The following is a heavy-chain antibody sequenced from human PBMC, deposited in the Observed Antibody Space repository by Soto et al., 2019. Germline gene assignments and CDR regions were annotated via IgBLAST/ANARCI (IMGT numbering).Heavy chain of an antibody. CDR1: GFTFSSYG. J-gene: IGHJ6*02. V-gene: IGHV3-33*01. D-gene: IGHD3-22*01. CDR2: IWYDGSNK. Sequence: QVQLVESGGGVVQPGRSLRLSCAASGFTFSSYGMHWVRQAPGKGLEWVAVIWYDGSNKYYADSVKGRFTISRDNSKNSLYLQMNSLRAEDTAVYYCERDPVYNTSGWDMDYYYYYSMDVWGQGTTVTVCS. CDR3: ERDPVYNTSGWDMDYYYYYSMDV.